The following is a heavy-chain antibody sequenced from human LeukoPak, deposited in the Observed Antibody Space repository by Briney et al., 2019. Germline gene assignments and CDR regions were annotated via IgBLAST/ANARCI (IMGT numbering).Heavy chain of an antibody. Sequence: GGSLRLSCAASGFTVSSNYMSWVRQAPGKGLEWVSVIYSGGSTYYADSVRGRFTISRDNSKNTLYLQMNSLRAEDTAVYYCARVNRFPDYGAHFDYWGQGTLVTVSS. V-gene: IGHV3-66*02. J-gene: IGHJ4*02. CDR2: IYSGGST. D-gene: IGHD4-17*01. CDR3: ARVNRFPDYGAHFDY. CDR1: GFTVSSNY.